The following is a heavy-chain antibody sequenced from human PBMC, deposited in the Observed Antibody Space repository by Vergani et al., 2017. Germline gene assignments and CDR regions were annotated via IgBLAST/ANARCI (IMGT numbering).Heavy chain of an antibody. V-gene: IGHV1-69*13. Sequence: QVQLLQSGAAVRKPGSSVTVSCKASGDTFSSYAISWVRQAPGQGLEWMGGIIPIFGTANYAQKFQGRVTITADESTSTAYMELSSLRSEDTAVYYCAKSNWNLRFDAFDIWGQGTMVTVSS. CDR2: IIPIFGTA. CDR1: GDTFSSYA. J-gene: IGHJ3*02. D-gene: IGHD1-1*01. CDR3: AKSNWNLRFDAFDI.